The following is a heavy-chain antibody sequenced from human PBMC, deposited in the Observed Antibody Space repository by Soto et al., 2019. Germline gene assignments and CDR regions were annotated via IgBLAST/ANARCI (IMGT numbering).Heavy chain of an antibody. J-gene: IGHJ4*02. CDR3: ATLMVRGVKDDY. Sequence: SLRLSCAASGFTFSSYAMSWVRQAPGKGLEWVSAISGSGGSTYYADSVKGRFTISRDNSKNTLYLQMNSQRAEDTAVYYSATLMVRGVKDDYWGQGTLVTVSS. V-gene: IGHV3-23*01. CDR1: GFTFSSYA. D-gene: IGHD3-10*01. CDR2: ISGSGGST.